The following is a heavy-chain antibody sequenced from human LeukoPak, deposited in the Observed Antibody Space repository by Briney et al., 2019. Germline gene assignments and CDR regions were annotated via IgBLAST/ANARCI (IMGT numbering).Heavy chain of an antibody. V-gene: IGHV4-30-2*01. J-gene: IGHJ4*02. CDR2: IYHSGST. Sequence: SETLSLTCAVCGGSISSGGYSWSWIRQPPGKGLEWIGYIYHSGSTYYNPSLKSRVTISVDRSKNQFSLKLSSVTAADTAVYYCATVDTEIWYFDYWGQGTLVTVSS. CDR1: GGSISSGGYS. CDR3: ATVDTEIWYFDY. D-gene: IGHD5-18*01.